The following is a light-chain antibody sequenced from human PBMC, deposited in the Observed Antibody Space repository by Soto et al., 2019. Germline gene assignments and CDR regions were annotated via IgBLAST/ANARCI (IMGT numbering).Light chain of an antibody. CDR2: GNS. Sequence: QSVLTQPPSVSGAPGQRVTISCTGSSSNIGAGYDVHWYQQLPGTAPKLLIYGNSNRPSGVPDRFSGSKSGTSASLDITGLQAEDEADYYCQSYDSSHVVFGGVTKLTVL. V-gene: IGLV1-40*01. J-gene: IGLJ2*01. CDR1: SSNIGAGYD. CDR3: QSYDSSHVV.